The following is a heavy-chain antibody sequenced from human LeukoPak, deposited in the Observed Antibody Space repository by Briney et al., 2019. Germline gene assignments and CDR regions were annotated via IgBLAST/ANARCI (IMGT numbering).Heavy chain of an antibody. CDR2: ISSSSSYI. CDR1: GFTFSSYS. CDR3: ARDLRWIQLWPEGDDY. D-gene: IGHD5-18*01. Sequence: GGSLRLSCAASGFTFSSYSMNWVRQAPGKGLEWVSSISSSSSYIYYADSVKGRFTISRDNAKNSLYLQMNSLRAEDTAVYYCARDLRWIQLWPEGDDYWGQGTLVTVSS. J-gene: IGHJ4*02. V-gene: IGHV3-21*01.